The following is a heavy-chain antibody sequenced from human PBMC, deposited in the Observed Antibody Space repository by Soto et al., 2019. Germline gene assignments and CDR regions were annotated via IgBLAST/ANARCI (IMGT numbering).Heavy chain of an antibody. CDR3: ARDPRYNCNDEGWLDP. J-gene: IGHJ5*02. Sequence: QVQLVQSGAEVKKPGASVKVSCKASGYMFSTYDINWVRQAPGQGLEWMGGLTPHSGNTGYAQKFQGRVTMTRNTTLNTAYMELGDLGSDDTAGYYGARDPRYNCNDEGWLDPGGQGTLVTFSS. V-gene: IGHV1-8*01. D-gene: IGHD1-20*01. CDR1: GYMFSTYD. CDR2: LTPHSGNT.